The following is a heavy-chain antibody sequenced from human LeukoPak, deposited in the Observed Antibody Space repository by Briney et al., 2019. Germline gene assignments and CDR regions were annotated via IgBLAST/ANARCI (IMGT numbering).Heavy chain of an antibody. Sequence: PSETLSLTCTVSGGSISSGDYYWSWIRQPPGKGLGWIGYIYYSGSSYYIPSLKSRVTMSVDTSKNQFSLRLSSVTAADTAVYYCARQIYGDLYYFDYWGQGTLVTVSS. CDR1: GGSISSGDYY. CDR3: ARQIYGDLYYFDY. V-gene: IGHV4-30-4*01. J-gene: IGHJ4*02. D-gene: IGHD4-17*01. CDR2: IYYSGSS.